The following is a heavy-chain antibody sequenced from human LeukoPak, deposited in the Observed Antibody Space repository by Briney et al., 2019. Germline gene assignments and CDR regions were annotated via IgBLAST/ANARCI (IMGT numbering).Heavy chain of an antibody. CDR3: AKDPAVVPSARPFYFDY. CDR2: LSGGGDST. D-gene: IGHD2-2*02. CDR1: GFTFSSYV. Sequence: GGSLRLSCAASGFTFSSYVMSWVRQAPGKGLEWVSALSGGGDSTYYADSVKGRFTISRDNSKKTLYLQMNSLRADDTAVYYCAKDPAVVPSARPFYFDYWGQGTLVTVSS. J-gene: IGHJ4*02. V-gene: IGHV3-23*01.